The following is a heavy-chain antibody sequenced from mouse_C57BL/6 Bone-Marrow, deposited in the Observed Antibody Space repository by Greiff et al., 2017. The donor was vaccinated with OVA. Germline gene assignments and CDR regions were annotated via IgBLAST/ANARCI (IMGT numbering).Heavy chain of an antibody. V-gene: IGHV1-7*01. CDR1: GYTFTSYW. D-gene: IGHD2-4*01. CDR2: INPSSGYT. Sequence: VQLQQSGAELAKPGASVKLSCKASGYTFTSYWMHWVKQRPGQGLEWIGYINPSSGYTKYNQKFKDKATLTADKSASTAYMQLSSLTDEDSAVYYCARNRYDYDRGGWYFDVWGTGTTVTVSS. J-gene: IGHJ1*03. CDR3: ARNRYDYDRGGWYFDV.